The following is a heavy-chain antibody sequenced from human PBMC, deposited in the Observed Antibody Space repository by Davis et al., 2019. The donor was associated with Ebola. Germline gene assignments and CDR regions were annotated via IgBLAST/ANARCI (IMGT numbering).Heavy chain of an antibody. V-gene: IGHV3-21*04. CDR2: ISSSSSYI. D-gene: IGHD2/OR15-2a*01. J-gene: IGHJ4*02. CDR1: GFTFSSYS. CDR3: MKVRFYSTWRGGFDA. Sequence: GGSLRLSCAASGFTFSSYSMNWVRQAPGKGLEWVSSISSSSSYIYYADSVKGRVTISRDNSKNTLYLQMNSLRAEDTAIYYCMKVRFYSTWRGGFDAWGQGALVTVSS.